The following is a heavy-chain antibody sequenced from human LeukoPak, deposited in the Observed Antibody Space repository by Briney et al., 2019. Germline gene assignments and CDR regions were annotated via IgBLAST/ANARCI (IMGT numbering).Heavy chain of an antibody. Sequence: AGTLSLSCAASGCTFSDYYISWIRQAPPTGQERVSYISSSNRYTNYADSVKGRFTISRDNAKNSLYLQMNSLRDEDTAVYYCARDFGPLGSWSIDYWGQGTLVTVSS. CDR3: ARDFGPLGSWSIDY. V-gene: IGHV3-11*06. J-gene: IGHJ4*02. CDR1: GCTFSDYY. CDR2: ISSSNRYT. D-gene: IGHD6-13*01.